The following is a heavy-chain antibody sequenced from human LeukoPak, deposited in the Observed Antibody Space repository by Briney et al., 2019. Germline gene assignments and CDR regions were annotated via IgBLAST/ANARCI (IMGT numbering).Heavy chain of an antibody. CDR1: GGSFSGYY. CDR2: INHSGST. J-gene: IGHJ5*02. CDR3: ASRYYYDSSGGNWFDP. D-gene: IGHD3-22*01. V-gene: IGHV4-34*01. Sequence: PSETLSLTCAVYGGSFSGYYWSWIRQPPGKGLEWIGEINHSGSTNYNPSRKSRVTISVDTSKNQFSLKLSSVTAADTAVYYCASRYYYDSSGGNWFDPWGQGTLVTVSS.